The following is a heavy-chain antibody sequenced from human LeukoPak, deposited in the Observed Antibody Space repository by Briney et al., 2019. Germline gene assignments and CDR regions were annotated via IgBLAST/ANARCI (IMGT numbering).Heavy chain of an antibody. CDR1: GGSIINYY. CDR2: TYITGST. D-gene: IGHD3-22*01. J-gene: IGHJ6*03. CDR3: ARLKYYDSTGYSPGYYMDV. Sequence: SETLSLTCTVSGGSIINYYWSWIRQSAGTGLEWVGRTYITGSTNYNPSLQSRLSMSVDTSKNQFSLRQTSVSAADTAVYYCARLKYYDSTGYSPGYYMDVWGKGITVTVSS. V-gene: IGHV4-4*07.